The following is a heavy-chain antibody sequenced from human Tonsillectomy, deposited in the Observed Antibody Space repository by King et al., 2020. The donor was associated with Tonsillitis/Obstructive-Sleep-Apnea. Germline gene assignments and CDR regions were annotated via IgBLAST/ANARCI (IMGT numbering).Heavy chain of an antibody. Sequence: VQLVESGGGLVQPGGSLRLSCAASGFSVSSNYMTWVRQAPGKGLEWVSVLYSGGSTYYAESVKGRFTISRHNPKNTVFLEMNSLRAEDTAVYYCAKGGAGFDYWGQGTLVTVSS. CDR2: LYSGGST. V-gene: IGHV3-53*04. J-gene: IGHJ4*02. CDR1: GFSVSSNY. CDR3: AKGGAGFDY. D-gene: IGHD2-15*01.